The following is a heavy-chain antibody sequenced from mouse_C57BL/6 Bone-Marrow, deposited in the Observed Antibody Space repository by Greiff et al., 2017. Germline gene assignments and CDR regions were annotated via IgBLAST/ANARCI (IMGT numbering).Heavy chain of an antibody. V-gene: IGHV2-2*01. Sequence: VKLMESGPGLVQPSQSLSITCTVSGFSLTSYGVHWVRQSPGKGLEWLGVIWSGGSTDYNAAFISRLSISKDNSKSQVFFKMNSLQADDTAIYYCARKGEFLYYYAMDYWGQGTSVTVSS. D-gene: IGHD6-5*01. CDR2: IWSGGST. CDR1: GFSLTSYG. J-gene: IGHJ4*01. CDR3: ARKGEFLYYYAMDY.